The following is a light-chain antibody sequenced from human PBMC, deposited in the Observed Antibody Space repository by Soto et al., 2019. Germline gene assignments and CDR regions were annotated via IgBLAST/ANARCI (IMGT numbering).Light chain of an antibody. CDR3: QQYYSYPRT. Sequence: DIQMTQSPSSLSASVGDRVTITCRASQSISSYLNWYQQKPGKAPKILIYKASSLESGVPSRFSGSGSGTDFTLTISCLQSEDFATYYCQQYYSYPRTFGGGTKVDIK. V-gene: IGKV1-39*01. CDR2: KAS. J-gene: IGKJ4*01. CDR1: QSISSY.